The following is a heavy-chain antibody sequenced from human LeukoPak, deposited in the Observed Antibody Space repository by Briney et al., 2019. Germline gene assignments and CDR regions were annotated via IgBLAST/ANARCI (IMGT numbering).Heavy chain of an antibody. D-gene: IGHD2-8*01. V-gene: IGHV1-2*02. CDR1: GYTFTGYY. Sequence: GASVKVSCKASGYTFTGYYMHWVRQAPGQGLEWMGWINPNSGGTNYAQKFQGRVTMTRDTSISTAYMELSRLRSDDTAVYYCARVWRCADGVCPDVFESWGQGTLVIVSS. CDR3: ARVWRCADGVCPDVFES. J-gene: IGHJ4*02. CDR2: INPNSGGT.